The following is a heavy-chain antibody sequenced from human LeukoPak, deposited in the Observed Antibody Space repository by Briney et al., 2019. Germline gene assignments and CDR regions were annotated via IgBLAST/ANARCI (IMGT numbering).Heavy chain of an antibody. D-gene: IGHD3-10*01. CDR2: IKRKSDGGTT. CDR1: GFSFNNAW. V-gene: IGHV3-15*01. CDR3: TTEGSIYGNHALDI. Sequence: GGSLRLSCAASGFSFNNAWMSWVRQAPGKGLEWVGHIKRKSDGGTTDYGAPVQGRFTISRNDSKNTLYIQMNNLEVEDTAVYFCTTEGSIYGNHALDIWGQGTMVTVSS. J-gene: IGHJ3*02.